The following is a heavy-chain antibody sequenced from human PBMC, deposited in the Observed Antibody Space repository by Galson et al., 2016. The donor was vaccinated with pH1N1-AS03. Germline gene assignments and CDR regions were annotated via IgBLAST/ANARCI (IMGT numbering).Heavy chain of an antibody. Sequence: SLRLSCAASGFTFSSYAMSWVRQAPGKGLEWVGRIKSKTDGGTTDYAAPVKGRFTISRDDSKNTLYLQMNTLKSEDTAVYYCRVVAENDAFDMWGQGTMVTVSS. J-gene: IGHJ3*02. D-gene: IGHD3-22*01. CDR1: GFTFSSYA. CDR3: RVVAENDAFDM. CDR2: IKSKTDGGTT. V-gene: IGHV3-15*01.